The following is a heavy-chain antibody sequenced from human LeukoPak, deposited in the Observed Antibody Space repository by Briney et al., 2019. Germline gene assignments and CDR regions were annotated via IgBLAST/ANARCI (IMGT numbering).Heavy chain of an antibody. Sequence: GGSLRLSCAASGFTFSDYYMTWIRQAPGKGLEWVSYISANGNNKYYADSVKGRFTISRDNAKNSLYLQMNSLRVEDTAEYYCASSQSSVAGIVGCWGQGTLVTVSS. CDR3: ASSQSSVAGIVGC. CDR1: GFTFSDYY. V-gene: IGHV3-11*04. D-gene: IGHD6-19*01. CDR2: ISANGNNK. J-gene: IGHJ4*02.